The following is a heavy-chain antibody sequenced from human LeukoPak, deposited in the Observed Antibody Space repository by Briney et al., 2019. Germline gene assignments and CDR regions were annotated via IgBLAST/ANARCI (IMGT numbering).Heavy chain of an antibody. CDR3: ARDVGYYDSSGYYSKYFDY. D-gene: IGHD3-22*01. CDR1: GGTFSSYA. V-gene: IGHV1-69*06. J-gene: IGHJ4*02. Sequence: ASVKVSCKASGGTFSSYAISWVRQAPGQGLEWMGGIIPIFGTANYAQKFQGRVTITADKSTSTAYMELSSLRSEDTAVYYCARDVGYYDSSGYYSKYFDYWGQGTLVTVSS. CDR2: IIPIFGTA.